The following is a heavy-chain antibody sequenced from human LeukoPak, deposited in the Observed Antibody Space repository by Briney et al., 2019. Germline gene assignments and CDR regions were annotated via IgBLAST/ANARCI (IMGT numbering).Heavy chain of an antibody. J-gene: IGHJ4*02. D-gene: IGHD3-22*01. CDR1: GGSISSGGYY. CDR3: ARAYSNYYDSSGYFDY. CDR2: IYYSGST. Sequence: SETLSLTCTASGGSISSGGYYWSWIRQHPGKGLEWIGYIYYSGSTYYNPSLKSRVTISVDTSKNQFSLKLSSVTAADTAVYYCARAYSNYYDSSGYFDYWGQGTLVTVSS. V-gene: IGHV4-31*03.